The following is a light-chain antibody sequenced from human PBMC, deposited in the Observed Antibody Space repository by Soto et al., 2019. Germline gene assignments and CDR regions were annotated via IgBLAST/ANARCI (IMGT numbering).Light chain of an antibody. CDR1: QGGRSC. Sequence: VFSHSPSALPLSKGERATLSCLVSQGGRSCVTWYQQKPGQSPRLLIYDASTRAPGIPARFSGSGSGTEFALTISSLQSDDFAVYYCQQYNNWPPTFGHGTRLEIK. J-gene: IGKJ5*01. V-gene: IGKV3-15*01. CDR2: DAS. CDR3: QQYNNWPPT.